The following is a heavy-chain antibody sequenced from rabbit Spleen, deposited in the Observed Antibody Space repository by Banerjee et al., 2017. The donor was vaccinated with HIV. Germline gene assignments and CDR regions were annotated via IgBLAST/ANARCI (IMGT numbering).Heavy chain of an antibody. CDR2: IDPVFGST. Sequence: QEQLEESGGGLVQPGGSLKLSCKASGFDFGRYGVSWVRQAPGKGLEWIGYIDPVFGSTYYASWVNGRFTISRHNAQNTLYLQLNSLTAADTATYFCVRDTWNFNLWGPGTLVTVS. CDR3: VRDTWNFNL. V-gene: IGHV1S47*01. CDR1: GFDFGRYG. J-gene: IGHJ4*01. D-gene: IGHD3-1*01.